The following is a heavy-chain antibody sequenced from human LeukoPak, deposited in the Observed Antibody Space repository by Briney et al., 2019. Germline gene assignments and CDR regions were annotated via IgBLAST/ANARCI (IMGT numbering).Heavy chain of an antibody. V-gene: IGHV4-59*01. D-gene: IGHD6-13*01. CDR1: GGSISSYY. CDR2: IYYSGTT. CDR3: ARGVYIAAAQYAY. J-gene: IGHJ4*02. Sequence: SETLSLTCTVSGGSISSYYWSWIRQPPGKGLEWVGYIYYSGTTKYNPSLKSRVSISVDTSKNQFSLKLSSVTAADTAVYYCARGVYIAAAQYAYWGQGTLVTVSS.